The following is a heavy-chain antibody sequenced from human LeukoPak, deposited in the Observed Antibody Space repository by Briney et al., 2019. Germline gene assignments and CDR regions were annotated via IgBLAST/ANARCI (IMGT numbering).Heavy chain of an antibody. Sequence: PSETLSLTCTVSGGSISSYYWSWIRQPPGKGLEWIGYIYYSGSTNYNPSLTSRVTISVDTSKNQFSLKLSSVTAADTAVYYCARGGLAAAGTDFDYWGQGTLVTVSS. CDR2: IYYSGST. J-gene: IGHJ4*02. CDR1: GGSISSYY. V-gene: IGHV4-59*01. CDR3: ARGGLAAAGTDFDY. D-gene: IGHD6-13*01.